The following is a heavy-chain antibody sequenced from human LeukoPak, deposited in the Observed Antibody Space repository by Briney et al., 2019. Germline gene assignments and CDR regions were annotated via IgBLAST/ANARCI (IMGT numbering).Heavy chain of an antibody. D-gene: IGHD2-2*01. CDR1: GYTFTSYG. V-gene: IGHV1-18*01. J-gene: IGHJ4*02. Sequence: ASVKVSCKASGYTFTSYGISWVRQAPGQGLEWMGWISAYNGNTNYAQKLQGRVTMTRNTSISTAYMELSSLRSEDTAVYYCARGRGYCSSTSCYAGWYYFNYWGQGTLVTVSS. CDR2: ISAYNGNT. CDR3: ARGRGYCSSTSCYAGWYYFNY.